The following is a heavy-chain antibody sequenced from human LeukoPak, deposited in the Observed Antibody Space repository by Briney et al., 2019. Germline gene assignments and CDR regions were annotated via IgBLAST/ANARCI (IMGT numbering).Heavy chain of an antibody. Sequence: GGSLRLSCAASGFTFSSYSMNWVRQAPGKGLGWVSSISSSSSYIYYADSVKGRFTISRDNAKNSLYLQMNSLRAEDTAVYYCARGYCSGGSCWDYFDYWGQGTLVTVS. CDR2: ISSSSSYI. V-gene: IGHV3-21*01. J-gene: IGHJ4*02. CDR1: GFTFSSYS. D-gene: IGHD2-15*01. CDR3: ARGYCSGGSCWDYFDY.